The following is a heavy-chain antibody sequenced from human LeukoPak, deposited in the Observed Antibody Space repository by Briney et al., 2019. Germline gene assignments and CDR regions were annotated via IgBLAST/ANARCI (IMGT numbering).Heavy chain of an antibody. D-gene: IGHD3-10*02. V-gene: IGHV3-48*04. CDR2: ISSSGSTI. CDR1: GSAFSSYT. CDR3: AELGITMIGGA. J-gene: IGHJ6*04. Sequence: GGSLRLSCADSGSAFSSYTMVWVRQAPGKGLEWVSYISSSGSTIYYADSVKGRFTISRDNAKNSLYLQMNSLRAEDTAVYYCAELGITMIGGAWGKGTTVTISS.